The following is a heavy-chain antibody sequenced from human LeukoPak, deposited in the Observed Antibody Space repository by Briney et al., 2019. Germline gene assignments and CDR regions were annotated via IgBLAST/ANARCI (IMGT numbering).Heavy chain of an antibody. J-gene: IGHJ4*02. Sequence: GGSLRLSCAASGFTFDDYAMHWVRQAPGKGLERVSGISWNSGSIVYADSVKGRFTISRDNAKNSLYLQVNSLRAEDTALYYCAKAMGRDRYEYYFDYWGQGTLVTVSS. CDR3: AKAMGRDRYEYYFDY. CDR2: ISWNSGSI. CDR1: GFTFDDYA. D-gene: IGHD2-8*01. V-gene: IGHV3-9*01.